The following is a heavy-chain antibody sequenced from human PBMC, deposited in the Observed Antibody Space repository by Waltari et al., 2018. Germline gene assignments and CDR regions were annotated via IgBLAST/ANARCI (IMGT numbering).Heavy chain of an antibody. J-gene: IGHJ4*02. CDR1: GYTFTDYY. CDR3: ARVGGGYTYDFDY. D-gene: IGHD5-18*01. V-gene: IGHV1-2*02. Sequence: QVQLVQSGAEVKKPGASVKVSCRASGYTFTDYYTHWVRQAPGQGLEWMGWINPNSGGTHYAQKVQSRVTMTTDTSISTAYRELRRLRSDDTAVYYCARVGGGYTYDFDYWGQGTLVTVS. CDR2: INPNSGGT.